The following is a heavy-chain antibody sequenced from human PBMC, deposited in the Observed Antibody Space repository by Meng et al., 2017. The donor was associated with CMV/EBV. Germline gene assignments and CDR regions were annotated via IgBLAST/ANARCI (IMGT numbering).Heavy chain of an antibody. D-gene: IGHD2-2*01. V-gene: IGHV3-23*01. CDR2: ISGSGGST. J-gene: IGHJ3*02. CDR3: AKDLVPAAIGDAFDI. CDR1: GFTFSSYA. Sequence: GGFLRLSCAASGFTFSSYAMSWVRQPPGKGLEWVSAISGSGGSTYYSDSVKGRFTISRDNSKNTLYLQMNSLRAEDTAVYYCAKDLVPAAIGDAFDIWGQGTMVTVSS.